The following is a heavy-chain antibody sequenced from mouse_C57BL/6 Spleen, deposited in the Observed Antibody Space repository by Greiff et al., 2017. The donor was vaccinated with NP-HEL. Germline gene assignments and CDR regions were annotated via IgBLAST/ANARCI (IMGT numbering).Heavy chain of an antibody. J-gene: IGHJ3*01. Sequence: EVQLQQSGAELVRPGASVKLSCTASGFNIKDDYMHWVKQRPEQGLEWIGWIYPENGDTEYASKFQGKATITADTSSNTAYLQLSSLTSEDTAVYYCTTGYSNNFAYWGQGTLVTVSA. CDR3: TTGYSNNFAY. V-gene: IGHV14-4*01. CDR1: GFNIKDDY. CDR2: IYPENGDT. D-gene: IGHD2-5*01.